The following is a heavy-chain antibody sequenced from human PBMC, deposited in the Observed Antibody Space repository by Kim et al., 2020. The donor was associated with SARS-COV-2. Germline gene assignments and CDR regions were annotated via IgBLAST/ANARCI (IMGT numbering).Heavy chain of an antibody. CDR3: ATRVDITGTSYYGMDV. V-gene: IGHV1-2*06. J-gene: IGHJ6*02. D-gene: IGHD1-7*01. CDR1: GYTFTGYY. Sequence: ASVKVSCKASGYTFTGYYMHWVRQAPGQGLEWMGRINPNSGGTNYAQKFQGRVTMTRDTSISIAYMELSRLRSDDTAVYYCATRVDITGTSYYGMDVWVQGNTVTVSS. CDR2: INPNSGGT.